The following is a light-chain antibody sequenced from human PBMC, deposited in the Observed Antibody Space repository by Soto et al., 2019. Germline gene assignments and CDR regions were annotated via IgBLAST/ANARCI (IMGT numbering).Light chain of an antibody. Sequence: QSALTRPRSVSGSPGQSVTISCTGTSSDVGGYNYVSWYQQYPGKGPKLIIYDVTKRPSGVPDRFSGSESGSTASLTISGLQAEDEADYYCCSYAGSYVFGTGTKVTVL. CDR3: CSYAGSYV. CDR2: DVT. J-gene: IGLJ1*01. CDR1: SSDVGGYNY. V-gene: IGLV2-11*01.